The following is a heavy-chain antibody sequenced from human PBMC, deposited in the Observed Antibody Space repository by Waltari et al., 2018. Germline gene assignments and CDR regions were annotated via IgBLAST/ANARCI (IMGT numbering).Heavy chain of an antibody. CDR1: GFTSHDHG. CDR2: IIWNSGST. V-gene: IGHV3-9*02. CDR3: TKDTDPGGCDI. D-gene: IGHD3-16*01. Sequence: EVQLVESGGGVVQPGRSLRLSCEVSGFTSHDHGMHWVRQVPGKGLEWVSGIIWNSGSTGYADSVKGRFTSSRDNAKNSLYLQINSLRAEDTALYYCTKDTDPGGCDIWGQGTMVIVSS. J-gene: IGHJ3*02.